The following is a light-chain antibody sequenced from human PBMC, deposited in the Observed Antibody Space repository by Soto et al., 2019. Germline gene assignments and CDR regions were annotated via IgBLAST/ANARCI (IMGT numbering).Light chain of an antibody. CDR1: SSDVGAYKY. CDR2: EVS. V-gene: IGLV2-14*01. J-gene: IGLJ1*01. Sequence: QSVLTQPASVSGSPGQSITISCTGTSSDVGAYKYVSWYQQHPGKAPRLIIYEVSNRPSGVSERFSGSKSGNTASLTISGLQAEDEADYYCAAHRTSNRYGVGSGTKV. CDR3: AAHRTSNRYG.